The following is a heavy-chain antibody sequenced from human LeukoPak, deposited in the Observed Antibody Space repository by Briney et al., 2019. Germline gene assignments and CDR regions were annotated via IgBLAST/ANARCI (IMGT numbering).Heavy chain of an antibody. J-gene: IGHJ5*02. CDR3: AKADEYYDFWSGYYTGNWFDP. CDR2: IRYDGSNK. D-gene: IGHD3-3*01. Sequence: GGSLRLXCAASGFTFSSYGMHWVRQAPGKELEWVAFIRYDGSNKYYADSVKGRFTISRDNSKNTLYLQMNSLRAEDTAVYYCAKADEYYDFWSGYYTGNWFDPWGQGTLVTVSS. V-gene: IGHV3-30*02. CDR1: GFTFSSYG.